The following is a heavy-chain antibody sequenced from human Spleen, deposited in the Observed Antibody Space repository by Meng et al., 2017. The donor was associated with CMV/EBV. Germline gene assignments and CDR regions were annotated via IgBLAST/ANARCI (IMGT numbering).Heavy chain of an antibody. D-gene: IGHD3-22*01. Sequence: FTFSSYGMSWVRQAPGKGLEWVANIKQDGSEKYYVDSVKGRFTISRDNAKNSLYLQMNSLRAEDTAVYYCARDRGYYYDSFDQYFDFWGQGTLVTVSS. CDR1: FTFSSYG. CDR2: IKQDGSEK. V-gene: IGHV3-7*01. CDR3: ARDRGYYYDSFDQYFDF. J-gene: IGHJ4*02.